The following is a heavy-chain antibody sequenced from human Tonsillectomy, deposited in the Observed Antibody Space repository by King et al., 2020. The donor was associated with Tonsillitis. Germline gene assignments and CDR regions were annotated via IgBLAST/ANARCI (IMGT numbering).Heavy chain of an antibody. CDR2: ISWNSGRI. CDR1: GFTFDDYA. Sequence: VQLVESGGGLVQPGRSLRLSCAASGFTFDDYAMHWVRQAPEKGLEWVSGISWNSGRIGHADSVKGRFTISRDNAKNSLYLQMDSLSVEDTSLYYCAKDFGVGTAVAPGGHYYYYMDVWGKGTTVTVSS. V-gene: IGHV3-9*01. D-gene: IGHD6-19*01. CDR3: AKDFGVGTAVAPGGHYYYYMDV. J-gene: IGHJ6*03.